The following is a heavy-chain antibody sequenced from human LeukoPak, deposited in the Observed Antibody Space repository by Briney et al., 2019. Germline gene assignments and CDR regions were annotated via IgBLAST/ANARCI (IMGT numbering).Heavy chain of an antibody. V-gene: IGHV3-23*01. J-gene: IGHJ4*02. CDR3: AKAPTHFDWYDY. CDR1: GFTFSSYA. D-gene: IGHD3-9*01. Sequence: PGGSLRLSCAASGFTFSSYAMSWVRQAPGKGLEWVSAISGSGGSTYHADSVKGRFTISRDNSKNTLYLQMNSLRAEDTAVYYCAKAPTHFDWYDYWGQGTLVTVSS. CDR2: ISGSGGST.